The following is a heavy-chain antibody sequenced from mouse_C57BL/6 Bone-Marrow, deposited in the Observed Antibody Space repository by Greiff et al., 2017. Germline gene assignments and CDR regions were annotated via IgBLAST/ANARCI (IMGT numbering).Heavy chain of an antibody. CDR3: ERDDYYGRAYFDY. D-gene: IGHD1-1*01. CDR2: INYDGSST. J-gene: IGHJ2*01. CDR1: GFTFSDYY. V-gene: IGHV5-16*01. Sequence: EVQLQESEGGLVQPGSSMKLSCTASGFTFSDYYMAWVRQVPEKGLEWVANINYDGSSTYYLDSLKSRFIISRDNAKNILYLQMSSLKSEDTATYYCERDDYYGRAYFDYWGQGTTLTVSS.